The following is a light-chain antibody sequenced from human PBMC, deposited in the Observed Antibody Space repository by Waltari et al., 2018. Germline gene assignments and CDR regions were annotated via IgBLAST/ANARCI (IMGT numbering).Light chain of an antibody. V-gene: IGLV2-14*03. Sequence: QSALTQPASVSGSPGQSITISCTGTSSDVGAYNHVSWYQQHPGKAPKLMIFDVTGGPSGVSDRFSGSKSGNTASLTISGLQAEDEADYYCSSYTGFSTCVFGSGTHLIVL. CDR2: DVT. CDR3: SSYTGFSTCV. CDR1: SSDVGAYNH. J-gene: IGLJ1*01.